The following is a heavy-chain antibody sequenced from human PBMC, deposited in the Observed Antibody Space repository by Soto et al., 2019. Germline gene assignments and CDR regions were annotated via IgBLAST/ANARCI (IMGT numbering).Heavy chain of an antibody. D-gene: IGHD2-2*01. CDR1: GGSIRSYY. V-gene: IGHV4-59*08. CDR2: IYYSGST. Sequence: PSDTLSLTCTVSGGSIRSYYWSWMRQPPGKGLEWIGYIYYSGSTNYNPSLKSRVTISVDTSKNQFSLKLSSVTAADTAVYYCARLRYQLLAYMDVWGKGTTVT. J-gene: IGHJ6*03. CDR3: ARLRYQLLAYMDV.